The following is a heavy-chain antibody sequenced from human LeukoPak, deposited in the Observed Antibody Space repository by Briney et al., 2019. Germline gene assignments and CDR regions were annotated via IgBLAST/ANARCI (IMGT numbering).Heavy chain of an antibody. CDR1: GFTFSSYA. V-gene: IGHV3-48*04. J-gene: IGHJ5*02. CDR3: AREVKRITMVRGVRYNWFDP. CDR2: ISSSGSTI. D-gene: IGHD3-10*01. Sequence: GGSLRLSCAASGFTFSSYAMSWVRQAPGKGLEWVSYISSSGSTIYYADSVKGRFTISRDNAKNSLYLQMNSLRAEDTAVYYCAREVKRITMVRGVRYNWFDPWGQGTLVTVSS.